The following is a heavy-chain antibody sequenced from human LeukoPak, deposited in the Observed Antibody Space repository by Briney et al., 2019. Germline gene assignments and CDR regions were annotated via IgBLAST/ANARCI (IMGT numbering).Heavy chain of an antibody. J-gene: IGHJ4*02. D-gene: IGHD2-8*01. CDR3: ATRWYCTNGVCYEFYFDY. CDR1: GGSITSTDYY. CDR2: IYYSGST. Sequence: PSETLSLTCTVSGGSITSTDYYWGWIRQPPGKGLEWIGSIYYSGSTYYNPSLKSRVTISVDTSKNQFSLKLSSVTAADTAVYYCATRWYCTNGVCYEFYFDYWGQGTLVTVSS. V-gene: IGHV4-39*07.